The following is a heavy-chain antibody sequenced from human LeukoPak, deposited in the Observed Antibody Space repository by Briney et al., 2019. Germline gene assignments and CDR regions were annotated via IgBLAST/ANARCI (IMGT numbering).Heavy chain of an antibody. CDR3: ARRGYHDYSGFDY. CDR1: GFTFSNYW. J-gene: IGHJ4*02. V-gene: IGHV3-74*01. D-gene: IGHD1-26*01. Sequence: PGGSLRLSCAASGFTFSNYWMHWVRQAPGKGLVWVSRINSDGSSTSYADSVKGRFTISRDNAKNTLYLQLNSLRAEDTAVYYCARRGYHDYSGFDYWGQGTLVTVSS. CDR2: INSDGSST.